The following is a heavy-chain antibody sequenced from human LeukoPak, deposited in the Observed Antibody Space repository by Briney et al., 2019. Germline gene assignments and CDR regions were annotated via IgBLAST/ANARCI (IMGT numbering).Heavy chain of an antibody. CDR3: ATFTPYCGGDCPDY. J-gene: IGHJ4*02. CDR1: GYTLTELS. Sequence: ASVKVSCKVSGYTLTELSMHWVRQAPGKGLEWMGGFDPEDGETIYAQKFQGRVTMTEDTSTDTAYVELSSLRSEDTAVYYCATFTPYCGGDCPDYWGQGTLVTVSS. D-gene: IGHD2-21*02. CDR2: FDPEDGET. V-gene: IGHV1-24*01.